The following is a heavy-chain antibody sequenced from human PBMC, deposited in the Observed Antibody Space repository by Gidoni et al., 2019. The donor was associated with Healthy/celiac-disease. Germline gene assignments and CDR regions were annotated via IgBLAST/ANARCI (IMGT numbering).Heavy chain of an antibody. J-gene: IGHJ4*02. CDR1: GGTFSSYA. D-gene: IGHD2-15*01. CDR2: IIPIFGTA. CDR3: ATDRDCSGGSCYEGSGYYFDY. V-gene: IGHV1-69*01. Sequence: QVQLVQSGAEVKKPGSSVKVSCKASGGTFSSYAISWVRQAPGQGLEWTGGIIPIFGTANYAQKFQGRVTITADESTSTAYMELSSLRSEDTAVYYCATDRDCSGGSCYEGSGYYFDYWGQGTLVTVSS.